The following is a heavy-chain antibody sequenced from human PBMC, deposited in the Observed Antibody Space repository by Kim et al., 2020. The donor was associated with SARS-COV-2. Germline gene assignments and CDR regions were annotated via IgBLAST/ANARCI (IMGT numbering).Heavy chain of an antibody. CDR3: ARAGTGYCSSGSCSFDY. V-gene: IGHV7-4-1*02. CDR1: GYTFTSYA. J-gene: IGHJ4*02. Sequence: ASVKVSCKASGYTFTSYALIWVRQAPGQGLVWMGWINTDTGNPTYAQGFTGRFVFSLDTSISTAYVQISSLKAEDTAVYYCARAGTGYCSSGSCSFDYWGPGTLVTVSS. CDR2: INTDTGNP. D-gene: IGHD2-15*01.